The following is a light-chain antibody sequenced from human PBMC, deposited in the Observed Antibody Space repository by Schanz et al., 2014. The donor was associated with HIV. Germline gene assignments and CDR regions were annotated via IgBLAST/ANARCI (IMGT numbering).Light chain of an antibody. Sequence: QSVLTQPPSASGTPGQRVTISCSGSSSNIGSNTVNWYQHLPGMGPKLLIYATYNRPSGVPDRFSGSGSDTSASLAISGLQSEDEADYYCAGWDDSLNVWVFGGGTKLTVL. CDR1: SSNIGSNT. CDR3: AGWDDSLNVWV. V-gene: IGLV1-44*01. J-gene: IGLJ3*02. CDR2: ATY.